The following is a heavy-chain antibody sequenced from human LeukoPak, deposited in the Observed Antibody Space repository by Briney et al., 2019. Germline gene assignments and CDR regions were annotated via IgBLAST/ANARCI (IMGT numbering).Heavy chain of an antibody. CDR3: ARELRGFDP. CDR1: GFTFSGSA. CDR2: IYSDGST. D-gene: IGHD3-10*01. J-gene: IGHJ5*02. V-gene: IGHV3-66*01. Sequence: GGSLRLSCAASGFTFSGSAMHWVRQASGKGLEWVSVIYSDGSTYYTDSVKGRFIISRDNSKNTLYLQMTSLRVEDTAVYYCARELRGFDPWGQGTLVTVSS.